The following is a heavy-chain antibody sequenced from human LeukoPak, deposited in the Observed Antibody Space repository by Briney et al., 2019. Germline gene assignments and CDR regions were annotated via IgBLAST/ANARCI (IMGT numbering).Heavy chain of an antibody. D-gene: IGHD3-22*01. Sequence: ASVKVSFKWSGYTFTSYGISWVRQAPGQGLEWMGLISDYNANRNYAQKLQGRVTMTTHTSARTSYMKLRSLSSDYTAVYYCSRQRYYYDSSAYYYPPTLDSWGQGTLVTVS. V-gene: IGHV1-18*01. CDR2: ISDYNANR. CDR3: SRQRYYYDSSAYYYPPTLDS. CDR1: GYTFTSYG. J-gene: IGHJ4*02.